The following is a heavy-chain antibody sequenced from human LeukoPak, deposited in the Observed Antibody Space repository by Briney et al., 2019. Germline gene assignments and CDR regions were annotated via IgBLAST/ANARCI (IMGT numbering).Heavy chain of an antibody. J-gene: IGHJ4*02. D-gene: IGHD6-19*01. CDR2: ISGSGGST. CDR3: ARGHVGWHYYFDY. Sequence: GGSLRLSCAASGFTFSSYAMSWVRQAPGKGLEWVSAISGSGGSTYYADSVKGRFTISRDNSKNTLYLQMNSLRAEDTAVYYCARGHVGWHYYFDYWGQGTLVTVSS. CDR1: GFTFSSYA. V-gene: IGHV3-23*01.